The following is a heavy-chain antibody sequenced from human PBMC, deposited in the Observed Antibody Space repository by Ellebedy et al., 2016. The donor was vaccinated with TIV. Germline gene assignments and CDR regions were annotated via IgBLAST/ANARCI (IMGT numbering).Heavy chain of an antibody. V-gene: IGHV4-59*01. Sequence: MPSETLSLTCTASGGSINNYYCSRIRQPPGKGLEWIGYIYDSGSTNYNPSLKSRVTISVDTSKNQLSLKLSSVTAADTGIYYCASRAFYDMLTGYPRRNHYGMDVWGQGTTVTVSS. D-gene: IGHD3-9*01. CDR2: IYDSGST. J-gene: IGHJ6*02. CDR3: ASRAFYDMLTGYPRRNHYGMDV. CDR1: GGSINNYY.